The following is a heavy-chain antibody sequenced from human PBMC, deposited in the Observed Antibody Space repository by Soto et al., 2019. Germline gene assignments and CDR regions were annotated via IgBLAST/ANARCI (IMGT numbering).Heavy chain of an antibody. V-gene: IGHV4-59*08. CDR1: GGSISSYY. D-gene: IGHD6-13*01. Sequence: SETLSLTCTVSGGSISSYYWSWIRQPPGKGLEWTGYIYSSGSTKYNPSLESRVTISVDTSKNQFSLKLSSVTAADTAVYYCARHEAAWPAFDYWGQGTLVTVS. J-gene: IGHJ4*02. CDR3: ARHEAAWPAFDY. CDR2: IYSSGST.